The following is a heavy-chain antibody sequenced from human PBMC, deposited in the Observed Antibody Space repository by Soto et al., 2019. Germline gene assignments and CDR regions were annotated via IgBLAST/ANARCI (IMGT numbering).Heavy chain of an antibody. V-gene: IGHV1-69*13. CDR3: ASYGPGSSNWFDP. D-gene: IGHD3-10*01. J-gene: IGHJ5*02. CDR1: GGTFSSYA. Sequence: SVKVSCKASGGTFSSYAISWVRQAPGQGLEWMGGIIPIFGTANYAQKFQGRVTITADESTSTAYMELSSLRSEDTAVYYCASYGPGSSNWFDPWGQGTLVTVSS. CDR2: IIPIFGTA.